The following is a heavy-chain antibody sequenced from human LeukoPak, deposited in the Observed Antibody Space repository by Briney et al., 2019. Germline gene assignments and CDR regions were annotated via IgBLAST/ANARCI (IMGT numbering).Heavy chain of an antibody. J-gene: IGHJ3*02. V-gene: IGHV1-69*04. CDR1: GGTFSSYA. CDR2: IIPILGIA. Sequence: GASVKVSCKASGGTFSSYAISWVRQAPGQGLEWMGRIIPILGIANYAQKFQGRVTITADKSTSTAYMELSSLRSEDTAVYYCASGLGYYDSSGYFNAFDIWGQGTMVTVSS. D-gene: IGHD3-22*01. CDR3: ASGLGYYDSSGYFNAFDI.